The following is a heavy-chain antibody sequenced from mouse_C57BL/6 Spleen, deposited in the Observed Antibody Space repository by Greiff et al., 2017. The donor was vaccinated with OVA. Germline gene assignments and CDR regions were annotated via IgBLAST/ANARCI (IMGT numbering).Heavy chain of an antibody. J-gene: IGHJ2*01. CDR3: ARLEHYFDD. V-gene: IGHV1-55*01. D-gene: IGHD3-3*01. CDR1: GYTFTSYW. Sequence: QVHVKQPGAELVKPGASVKMSCKASGYTFTSYWITWVKQRPGQGLEWIGDIYPGSGSTNYNEKFKSKATLTVDTSSSTAYMQLSSLTSEDSAVYYCARLEHYFDDWGQGTTLTVSS. CDR2: IYPGSGST.